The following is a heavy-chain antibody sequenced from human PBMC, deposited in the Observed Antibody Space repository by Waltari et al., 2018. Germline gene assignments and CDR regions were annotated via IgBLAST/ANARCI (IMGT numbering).Heavy chain of an antibody. CDR3: ARDGHYDFWSGSYFDY. CDR1: GGTFCSYA. Sequence: HVQLVQSGAEVTKPGSSVKVSCKASGGTFCSYAISWVRQAPGQGLEWMGRMLPIFGPANYAPTSQGRFTRTSDKSTSTANRELRSLRAEDTDVYYCARDGHYDFWSGSYFDYWGQGTLVTVSS. J-gene: IGHJ4*02. D-gene: IGHD3-3*01. CDR2: MLPIFGPA. V-gene: IGHV1-69*13.